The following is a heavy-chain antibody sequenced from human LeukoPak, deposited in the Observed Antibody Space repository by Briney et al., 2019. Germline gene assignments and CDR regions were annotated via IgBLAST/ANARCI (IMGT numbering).Heavy chain of an antibody. V-gene: IGHV4-4*07. D-gene: IGHD1-26*01. J-gene: IGHJ5*02. CDR1: GYSISSGYY. Sequence: SETLSLTCAVSGYSISSGYYWGWIRQPAGNGLEWIGRICATGSSSYIPFLKSRVTMSVDTSKRQFSLNLNSVSAADTAVYYCARDREVGRDNAISWFDPWGQGILVTVSS. CDR2: ICATGSS. CDR3: ARDREVGRDNAISWFDP.